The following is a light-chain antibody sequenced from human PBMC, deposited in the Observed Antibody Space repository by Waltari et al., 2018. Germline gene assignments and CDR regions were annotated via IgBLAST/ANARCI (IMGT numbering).Light chain of an antibody. V-gene: IGLV2-23*02. J-gene: IGLJ3*02. CDR3: CSYAGSSVSV. Sequence: QSALTQTATVSGSPGQSITISCTGSSSDVGKYNLVSWYRQHQGEAPKLIIYDVNKRPVEVSNRFSGSKSGNTASLTISGLQAADEADYYCCSYAGSSVSVFGGGTKVTVL. CDR2: DVN. CDR1: SSDVGKYNL.